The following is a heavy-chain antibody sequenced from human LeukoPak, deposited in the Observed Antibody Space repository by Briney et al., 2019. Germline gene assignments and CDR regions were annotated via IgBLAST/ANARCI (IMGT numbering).Heavy chain of an antibody. D-gene: IGHD1/OR15-1a*01. CDR3: ARTNGYYDL. CDR2: ISGSGGTT. J-gene: IGHJ2*01. Sequence: GGSLRLSCAASGFTFSSHGVSWVRQAPGKGLEWVSGISGSGGTTFYADSVKGRFTISRDNSKNTLYLQMNSLRAEDTAVYYCARTNGYYDLWGRGTLVTVSS. V-gene: IGHV3-23*01. CDR1: GFTFSSHG.